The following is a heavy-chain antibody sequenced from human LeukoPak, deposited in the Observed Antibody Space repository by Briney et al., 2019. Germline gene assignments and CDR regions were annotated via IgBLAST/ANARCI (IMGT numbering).Heavy chain of an antibody. CDR1: GGSFSGYY. Sequence: SETLSLTCAVYGGSFSGYYWSWIRQPAGKGLEWIGRIYTSGSTNYNPSLKSRVTMSVDTSKNQFSLKLSSVTAADTAVYYCARSYYYGSGSQSFDYWGQGTLVTVSS. J-gene: IGHJ4*02. CDR3: ARSYYYGSGSQSFDY. CDR2: IYTSGST. V-gene: IGHV4-59*10. D-gene: IGHD3-10*01.